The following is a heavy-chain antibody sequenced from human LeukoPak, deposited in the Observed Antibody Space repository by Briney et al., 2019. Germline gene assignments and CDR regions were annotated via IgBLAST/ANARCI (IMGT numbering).Heavy chain of an antibody. J-gene: IGHJ4*02. V-gene: IGHV4-39*01. D-gene: IGHD3-22*01. Sequence: SETLSLTCTVSGGSISSSSYYWGWIRQPPGKGLEWIGSIYYSGSTYYNPSLKSRVTISVDTSKNQFSLKLSSVTAADTAVSYCARPSGYDSSGYSYYFDYWGQGTLVTVSS. CDR1: GGSISSSSYY. CDR2: IYYSGST. CDR3: ARPSGYDSSGYSYYFDY.